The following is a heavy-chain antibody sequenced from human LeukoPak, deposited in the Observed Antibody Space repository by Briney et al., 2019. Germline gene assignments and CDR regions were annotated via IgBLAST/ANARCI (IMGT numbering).Heavy chain of an antibody. CDR1: GFTFSSYG. V-gene: IGHV3-53*01. D-gene: IGHD3-22*01. CDR2: LYSGGNT. Sequence: PGGSLRLSCAASGFTFSSYGIHWVRQAPGKGLEWVSVLYSGGNTYYADSVKGRFTISRDSSKNTLYLQMNSLRVEDTAVYYCARGSGDSSGYDAFDIWGQGTMVTVSS. J-gene: IGHJ3*02. CDR3: ARGSGDSSGYDAFDI.